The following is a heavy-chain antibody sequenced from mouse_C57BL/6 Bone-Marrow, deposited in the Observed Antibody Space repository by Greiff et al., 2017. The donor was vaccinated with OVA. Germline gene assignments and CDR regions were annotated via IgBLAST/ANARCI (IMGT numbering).Heavy chain of an antibody. D-gene: IGHD3-2*02. CDR1: GFTFSSYT. CDR3: ARQGLRLRNYYAMDY. V-gene: IGHV5-9*01. J-gene: IGHJ4*01. Sequence: EVQVVESGGGLVKPGGSLKLSCAASGFTFSSYTMSWVRQTPEKRLEWVATISGGGGNTYYPDSVKGRFTISRDNAKNTLYLQMSSLRSEDTALYYCARQGLRLRNYYAMDYWGQGTSVTVSS. CDR2: ISGGGGNT.